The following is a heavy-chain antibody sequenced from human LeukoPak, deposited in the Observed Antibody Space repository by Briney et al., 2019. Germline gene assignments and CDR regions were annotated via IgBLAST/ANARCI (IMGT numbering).Heavy chain of an antibody. CDR1: GFTFSSYS. J-gene: IGHJ6*03. D-gene: IGHD1-26*01. CDR2: ISTSSSYI. V-gene: IGHV3-21*01. CDR3: ARDPYSGNYGNYYYYYMDV. Sequence: GGSLRLSCAASGFTFSSYSMNWVRQAPGKGLEWVSFISTSSSYIHNADSVKGRFTISRDNAKNSLYLQMNSLGPEDTAVYYCARDPYSGNYGNYYYYYMDVWGKGTTVTISS.